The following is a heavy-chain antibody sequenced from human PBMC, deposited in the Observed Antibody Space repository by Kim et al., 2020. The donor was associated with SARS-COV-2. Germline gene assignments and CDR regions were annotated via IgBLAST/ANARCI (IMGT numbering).Heavy chain of an antibody. CDR1: GFTFSHYA. CDR3: AKVGPDSFDY. Sequence: GGSLRLSCAASGFTFSHYAMSWVRQAPGKGLEWVSSINAGDGRTFYAESVNGRFTISRDNSKNTLSLQMNSLRAEDTAIYYCAKVGPDSFDYWGRGTLVTLSS. V-gene: IGHV3-23*01. CDR2: INAGDGRT. J-gene: IGHJ4*02.